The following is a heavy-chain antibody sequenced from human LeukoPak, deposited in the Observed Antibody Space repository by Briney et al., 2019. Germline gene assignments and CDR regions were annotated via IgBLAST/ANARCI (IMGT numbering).Heavy chain of an antibody. Sequence: SETLSLTCTVSGGSISSYYWSWIRQPPGKGLEWIGNIYHNGNTYCNPSLKSRVTISLDTSKNQFSLKLNSVTAADTAVYFCAREDGYCSGGSCYGYSDYWGQGTLVTVSS. CDR1: GGSISSYY. CDR2: IYHNGNT. J-gene: IGHJ4*02. CDR3: AREDGYCSGGSCYGYSDY. V-gene: IGHV4-59*12. D-gene: IGHD2-15*01.